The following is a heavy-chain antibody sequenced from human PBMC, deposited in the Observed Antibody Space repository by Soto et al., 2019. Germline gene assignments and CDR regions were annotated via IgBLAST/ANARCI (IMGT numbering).Heavy chain of an antibody. CDR1: GYTFTSYG. D-gene: IGHD2-2*03. J-gene: IGHJ5*02. Sequence: ASVKVSCKASGYTFTSYGISWVRQAPGQGLEWMGWISAYNGNTNYAQKLQGRVTMTTDKSTSTAYMELGSMRSDDTAVYYYARSATGYCSSTSCYSGGVTTLAAAVWFDPWGQGTLVTVSS. CDR3: ARSATGYCSSTSCYSGGVTTLAAAVWFDP. V-gene: IGHV1-18*01. CDR2: ISAYNGNT.